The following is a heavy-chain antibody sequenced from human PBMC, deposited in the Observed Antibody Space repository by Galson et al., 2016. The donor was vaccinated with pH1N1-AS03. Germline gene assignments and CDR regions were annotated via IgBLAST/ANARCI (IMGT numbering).Heavy chain of an antibody. CDR3: ALPNSWGNAFEI. D-gene: IGHD3-16*01. J-gene: IGHJ3*02. V-gene: IGHV2-5*02. CDR2: IYWDDAK. CDR1: GVSVPSSGLA. Sequence: PALVKPTQTLTLTCSLSGVSVPSSGLAVGWFRLPPGKALEWLALIYWDDAKRFSPSLRNRLTITNDTSRNQAVLTVTNVDPLDTATYFCALPNSWGNAFEIWGPGTMVTVAS.